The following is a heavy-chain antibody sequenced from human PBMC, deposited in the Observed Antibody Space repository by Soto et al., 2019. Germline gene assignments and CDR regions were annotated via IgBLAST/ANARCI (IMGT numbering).Heavy chain of an antibody. CDR3: ARDSVHLVQVFGWFDP. D-gene: IGHD1-1*01. CDR1: GFSLSDYY. V-gene: IGHV3-11*01. CDR2: ISSSGSTI. Sequence: GGSLRLSCAASGFSLSDYYMSWIRQAPGKGLEWVSYISSSGSTIYYADSVKGRFTISRDNAKNSLYLQMNSLRAEDTAVYYCARDSVHLVQVFGWFDPWGQGTLVTVSS. J-gene: IGHJ5*02.